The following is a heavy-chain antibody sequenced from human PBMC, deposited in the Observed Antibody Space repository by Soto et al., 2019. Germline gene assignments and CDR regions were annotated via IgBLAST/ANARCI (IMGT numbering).Heavy chain of an antibody. V-gene: IGHV5-10-1*01. Sequence: GEPQKISCKGSGYRFVGYGITWVRQMTGKGLEWMGRIDPSDSQTYYSPSFRGHVTISAAKSITTVFLQWSSLRASDTAMYYCARQIYDSDSGPNFRYYFDSWGQGTLVTVSS. J-gene: IGHJ4*02. D-gene: IGHD3-22*01. CDR3: ARQIYDSDSGPNFRYYFDS. CDR2: IDPSDSQT. CDR1: GYRFVGYG.